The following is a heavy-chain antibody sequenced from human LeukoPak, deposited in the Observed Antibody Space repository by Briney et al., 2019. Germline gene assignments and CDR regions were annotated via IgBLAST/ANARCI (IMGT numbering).Heavy chain of an antibody. V-gene: IGHV1-69*04. J-gene: IGHJ3*02. Sequence: GSSVKVSCKASGGTFSSYAISWVRQAPGQGLDWMGRIIPIFGIANYAQKFQGRVTITPDKSTSTAYMELSSLRSADTAVYYCARTYGGNLNDAFDIWGQGTMVTVSS. D-gene: IGHD4-23*01. CDR2: IIPIFGIA. CDR3: ARTYGGNLNDAFDI. CDR1: GGTFSSYA.